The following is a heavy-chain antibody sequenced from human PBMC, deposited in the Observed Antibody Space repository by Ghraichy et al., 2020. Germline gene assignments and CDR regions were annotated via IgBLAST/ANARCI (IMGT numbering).Heavy chain of an antibody. J-gene: IGHJ6*02. CDR1: GGTFSSSA. D-gene: IGHD3-22*01. CDR2: IIPIFGTA. Sequence: SVKVSCKASGGTFSSSAISWVRQAPGQGLEWMGGIIPIFGTANYAQKFQGRVTITADESTSTAYMELSSLRSEDTAVYYCARGGSSGYYYYGMDVWGQGTTVTVSS. V-gene: IGHV1-69*13. CDR3: ARGGSSGYYYYGMDV.